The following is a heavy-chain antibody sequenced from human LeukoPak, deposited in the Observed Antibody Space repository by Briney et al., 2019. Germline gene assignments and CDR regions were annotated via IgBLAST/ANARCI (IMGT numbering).Heavy chain of an antibody. CDR3: ARIGGSDTSGYYSPLYY. D-gene: IGHD3-22*01. CDR1: RYTFTSYY. CDR2: INPSGGST. J-gene: IGHJ4*02. V-gene: IGHV1-46*01. Sequence: ASVKVSCKESRYTFTSYYMHWVRQAPGRGLEWMGIINPSGGSTSYAQKFQGRVTMTRDTSTSTVYMELSSLRSEDTAGYYCARIGGSDTSGYYSPLYYWGQGTLVTVSS.